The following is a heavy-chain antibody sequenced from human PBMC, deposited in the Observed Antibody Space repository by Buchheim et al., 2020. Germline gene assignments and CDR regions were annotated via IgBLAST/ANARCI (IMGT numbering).Heavy chain of an antibody. V-gene: IGHV3-30-3*01. D-gene: IGHD6-19*01. J-gene: IGHJ4*02. CDR3: ARVFGQWLGYYFDY. CDR2: ISYDGSNK. CDR1: GFTFSSYA. Sequence: QVQLVESGGGVVQPGRSLRLSCAASGFTFSSYAMHWVRQAPGKGLGGVAVISYDGSNKYYADSVKGRFTISRDNSKNTLYLQMNSLRAEDTAVYYCARVFGQWLGYYFDYWGQGTL.